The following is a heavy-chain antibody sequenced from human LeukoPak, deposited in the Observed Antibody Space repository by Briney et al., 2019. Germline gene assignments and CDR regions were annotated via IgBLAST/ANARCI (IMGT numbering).Heavy chain of an antibody. J-gene: IGHJ6*03. CDR3: ARGGIPTKYCSGGSCYGVSTGYYYMDV. CDR2: IIPIFGTA. Sequence: ASVKVSCKASGGTFSSYAISWVRQAPGQGLEWMGGIIPIFGTANYAQKFQGRVTITTDESTSTAYMELSSLRSEDMAVYYCARGGIPTKYCSGGSCYGVSTGYYYMDVWGKGTTVTVSS. D-gene: IGHD2-15*01. V-gene: IGHV1-69*05. CDR1: GGTFSSYA.